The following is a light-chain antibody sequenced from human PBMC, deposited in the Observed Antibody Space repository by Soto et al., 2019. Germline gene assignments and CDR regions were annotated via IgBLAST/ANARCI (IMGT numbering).Light chain of an antibody. J-gene: IGKJ3*01. CDR1: QSVSSSY. CDR2: GAS. V-gene: IGKV3-20*01. Sequence: EIVLTQSPGTLSLSPGERATLSCRASQSVSSSYLAWYQQKPGQAPRLLIYGASSRATGIPDRFIGSGSGTDFTLTISRLEPEDFAVYYCQQHGSSPFTFGPGTKVDIK. CDR3: QQHGSSPFT.